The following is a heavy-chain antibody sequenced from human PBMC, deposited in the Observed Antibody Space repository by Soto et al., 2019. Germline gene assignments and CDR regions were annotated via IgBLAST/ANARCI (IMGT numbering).Heavy chain of an antibody. Sequence: EVQLVVSGGGLVKSGGSLRISCEASGFSFKTYIMNWVRQCPERGLEWVSSINGRGNYIYYAESVEGRFTISRDNAKNLLSLQMNTLRVEDTAMYYCVREDGIAGATSAFDYWGQGTPVTVSA. J-gene: IGHJ4*02. CDR1: GFSFKTYI. CDR3: VREDGIAGATSAFDY. CDR2: INGRGNYI. V-gene: IGHV3-21*06. D-gene: IGHD1-26*01.